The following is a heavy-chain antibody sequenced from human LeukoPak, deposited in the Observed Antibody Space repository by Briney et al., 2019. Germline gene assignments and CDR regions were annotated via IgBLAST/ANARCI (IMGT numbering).Heavy chain of an antibody. D-gene: IGHD6-19*01. Sequence: PGGSLRLSCAASGFTFSSYWMSWVRQAPGKGLEWVADIKEDGSEKYYVDSVKGRFTISRDNSKNTLYLQMNSLRAEDTAVYYCAKDPTSYSSGWWKDYWGQGTLVTVSS. V-gene: IGHV3-7*03. J-gene: IGHJ4*02. CDR3: AKDPTSYSSGWWKDY. CDR2: IKEDGSEK. CDR1: GFTFSSYW.